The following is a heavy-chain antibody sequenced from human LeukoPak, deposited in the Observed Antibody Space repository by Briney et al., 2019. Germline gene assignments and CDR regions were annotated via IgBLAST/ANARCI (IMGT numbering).Heavy chain of an antibody. J-gene: IGHJ4*02. Sequence: GESLKISCKGSGYSFTSYWIGWVRQMPGKGLEWMGIIYPGDSDTRYSPSFQGQVTISADKSISTAYLQWSSLKASDTAMYYCARQTFSGSYYLVFSFDYWGQGTLVTVSS. CDR1: GYSFTSYW. CDR3: ARQTFSGSYYLVFSFDY. CDR2: IYPGDSDT. V-gene: IGHV5-51*01. D-gene: IGHD1-26*01.